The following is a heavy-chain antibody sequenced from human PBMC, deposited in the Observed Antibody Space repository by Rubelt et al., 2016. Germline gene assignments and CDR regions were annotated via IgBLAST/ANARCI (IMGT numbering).Heavy chain of an antibody. Sequence: QVQLVQSGAEVKKPGASVKVSCKASGYTFTSYGVSWVRQAPGQGFEWMGWISAYNGNTNYAQKFQGRVTITADKSTSTAYMELSSLRSEDTAIYYCAAGEGYNYIDDYWGQGTLVTVSS. D-gene: IGHD5-24*01. V-gene: IGHV1-18*01. CDR1: GYTFTSYG. CDR2: ISAYNGNT. CDR3: AAGEGYNYIDDY. J-gene: IGHJ4*02.